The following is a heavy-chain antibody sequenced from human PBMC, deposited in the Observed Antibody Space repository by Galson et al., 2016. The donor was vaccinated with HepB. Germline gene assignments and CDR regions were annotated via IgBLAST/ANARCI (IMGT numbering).Heavy chain of an antibody. CDR1: GINLGSYW. J-gene: IGHJ4*02. CDR3: AMRTMVRGGLDY. D-gene: IGHD3-10*01. Sequence: SLRLSCAGSGINLGSYWMNWIRQAPGKGLEWLATIKQDGLDSNYVDSVKGRFIISRDNTKNSLYLQMNSLRADDTAVYYCAMRTMVRGGLDYWGPGTLVTVSS. V-gene: IGHV3-7*03. CDR2: IKQDGLDS.